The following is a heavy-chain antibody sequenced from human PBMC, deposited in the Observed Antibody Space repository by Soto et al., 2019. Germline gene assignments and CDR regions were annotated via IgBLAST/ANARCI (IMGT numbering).Heavy chain of an antibody. D-gene: IGHD2-21*02. V-gene: IGHV1-8*01. CDR2: MNPRSGNT. CDR3: ARGGALTAGYYYYYMDV. Sequence: QEQLVQSGAEVKKPGASVKVSCKASGYTFTDFDITWVRQATGQGLEWMGWMNPRSGNTGFTDKFEGRVTLTRDTSPTTAHMELSDLTAEDTAVYFCARGGALTAGYYYYYMDVWGSGNAVTVSS. J-gene: IGHJ6*03. CDR1: GYTFTDFD.